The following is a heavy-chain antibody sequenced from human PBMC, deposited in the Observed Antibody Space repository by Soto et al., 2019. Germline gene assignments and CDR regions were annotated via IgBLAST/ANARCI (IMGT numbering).Heavy chain of an antibody. CDR2: IYIGGSA. V-gene: IGHV4-30-2*01. CDR1: GDSVNSVGDP. Sequence: SSETLSLTCAVSGDSVNSVGDPWGWIRQPPGKGLEWIGYIYIGGSAYYNPSLRSRVTMSVDRARNQCPLNLTSVTAADTAVYYCVRVKGGYYTFDHWGQGTLVTVSS. CDR3: VRVKGGYYTFDH. D-gene: IGHD3-22*01. J-gene: IGHJ4*02.